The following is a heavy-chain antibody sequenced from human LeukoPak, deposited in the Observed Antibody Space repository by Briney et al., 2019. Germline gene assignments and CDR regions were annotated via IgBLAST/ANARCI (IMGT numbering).Heavy chain of an antibody. D-gene: IGHD6-6*01. CDR2: IYHSGST. CDR1: GGSISNYY. Sequence: SETLSLTCSVSGGSISNYYWSWIRQPPGKGLEWIGSIYHSGSTYYNPSLKSRVTISVDTSKNQFSLKLSSVTAADTAVYYCARDRGYSSSSDNWFDPWGQGTLVTVSS. V-gene: IGHV4-38-2*02. J-gene: IGHJ5*02. CDR3: ARDRGYSSSSDNWFDP.